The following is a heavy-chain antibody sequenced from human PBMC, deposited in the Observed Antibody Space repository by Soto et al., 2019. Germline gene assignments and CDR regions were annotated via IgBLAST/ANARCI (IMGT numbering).Heavy chain of an antibody. J-gene: IGHJ4*02. CDR1: GFTFSSYA. Sequence: EVQLLESGGDLVQPGGSLRLSCAASGFTFSSYAMIWVRQAPGKGLEWVSGISDSGDRTQYAAPVKGRFPIARDNSKSTLPVHVTGLRAGDRVVYNCGEDDGVPGVGATTEFWGQGTLVTVSS. V-gene: IGHV3-23*01. CDR3: GEDDGVPGVGATTEF. CDR2: ISDSGDRT. D-gene: IGHD1-26*01.